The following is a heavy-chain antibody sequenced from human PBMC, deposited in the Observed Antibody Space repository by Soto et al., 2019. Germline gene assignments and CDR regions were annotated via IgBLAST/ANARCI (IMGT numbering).Heavy chain of an antibody. CDR2: IYHSGST. V-gene: IGHV4-4*02. CDR3: ARDRVAVAGRIPFDY. D-gene: IGHD6-19*01. Sequence: LSLTCAVSGGSISSSNWWSWVRQPPGKGLEWIGEIYHSGSTNYNPSLKSRVTISVDKSKNQFSLKLSSVTAADTAVYYCARDRVAVAGRIPFDYWGQGTLVTVSS. CDR1: GGSISSSNW. J-gene: IGHJ4*02.